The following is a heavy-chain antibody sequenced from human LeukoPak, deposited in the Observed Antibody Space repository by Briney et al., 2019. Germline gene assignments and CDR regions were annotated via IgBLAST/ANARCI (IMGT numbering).Heavy chain of an antibody. CDR3: ARRAGDYSHPYDY. V-gene: IGHV3-53*01. Sequence: PGGSLRLSCAASGFTVSSNYMSWVRQAPGKGLEWVSVIYTVGSTYYADSVKGRFTISRDNSKNTLYLQMNSLRAEDTAVYYCARRAGDYSHPYDYWGQGTLVTVSS. D-gene: IGHD3-22*01. J-gene: IGHJ4*02. CDR1: GFTVSSNY. CDR2: IYTVGST.